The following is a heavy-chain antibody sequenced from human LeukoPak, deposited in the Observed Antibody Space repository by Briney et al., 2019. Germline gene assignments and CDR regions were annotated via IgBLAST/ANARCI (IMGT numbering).Heavy chain of an antibody. Sequence: PSETLSLTCAVYGGSFSGYYWSWIRQPPGKGLEWIGEINHSGSTNYNPSLKSRVTISVDTSKNQFSLKLSSVTAADTAVYYCAGVRGVGCSGGSCYYYWGQGTLVTVSS. CDR2: INHSGST. V-gene: IGHV4-34*01. CDR3: AGVRGVGCSGGSCYYY. D-gene: IGHD2-15*01. CDR1: GGSFSGYY. J-gene: IGHJ4*02.